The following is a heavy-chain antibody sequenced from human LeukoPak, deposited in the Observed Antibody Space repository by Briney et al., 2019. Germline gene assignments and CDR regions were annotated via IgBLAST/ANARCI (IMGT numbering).Heavy chain of an antibody. J-gene: IGHJ4*02. CDR1: GFTFDDYG. D-gene: IGHD3-3*01. V-gene: IGHV3-20*04. Sequence: GGSLRLSCAASGFTFDDYGLSWVRQAPGKGLGWVSFIYWNGGTTGYADSVKGRFTISRDNAKNSLYLQMDSLRAEDTALYYCARVASNFGVVSGEFDSWGQGTLVSVSS. CDR3: ARVASNFGVVSGEFDS. CDR2: IYWNGGTT.